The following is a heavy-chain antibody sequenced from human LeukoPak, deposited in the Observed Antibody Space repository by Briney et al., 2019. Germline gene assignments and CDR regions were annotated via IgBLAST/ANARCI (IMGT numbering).Heavy chain of an antibody. J-gene: IGHJ5*02. CDR3: ARDQAHYDFWSGYHNWFDP. CDR1: GGSISSYY. D-gene: IGHD3-3*01. CDR2: IYYSGST. V-gene: IGHV4-59*01. Sequence: SETLSLTCTVSGGSISSYYWSWIRQPPGKGLEGIGYIYYSGSTNYNPSLKSRVTISVDTSKNQFSLKLSSVTAADTAVYYCARDQAHYDFWSGYHNWFDPWGQGTLVTVSS.